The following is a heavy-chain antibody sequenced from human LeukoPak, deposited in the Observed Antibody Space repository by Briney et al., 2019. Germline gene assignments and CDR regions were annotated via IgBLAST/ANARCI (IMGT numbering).Heavy chain of an antibody. CDR2: ISGSGGST. Sequence: PGGSLRLSCAASGFTFSSYAMSWVRQAPGKGLEWVSAISGSGGSTYYADSVKGRFTISRDNSKNTLYLQMNSLRAEDTAVYYCANLSTYYDILTGYRPEYFQHWGQGTLVTVSS. CDR1: GFTFSSYA. V-gene: IGHV3-23*01. CDR3: ANLSTYYDILTGYRPEYFQH. D-gene: IGHD3-9*01. J-gene: IGHJ1*01.